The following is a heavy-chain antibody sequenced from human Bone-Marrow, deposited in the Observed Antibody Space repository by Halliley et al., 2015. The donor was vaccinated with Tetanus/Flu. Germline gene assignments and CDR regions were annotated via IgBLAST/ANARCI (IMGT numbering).Heavy chain of an antibody. D-gene: IGHD3-10*01. V-gene: IGHV3-7*03. J-gene: IGHJ4*02. CDR2: IKPNGSQK. CDR3: AKDLHNYGHDS. Sequence: LEWVANIKPNGSQKNYVDSVKGRFTISRDNSKNTLYLEMNSLRAEDTAIYFCAKDLHNYGHDSWGQGTLVTVSS.